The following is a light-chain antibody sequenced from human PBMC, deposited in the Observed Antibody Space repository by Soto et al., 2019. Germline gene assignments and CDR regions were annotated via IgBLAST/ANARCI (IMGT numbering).Light chain of an antibody. J-gene: IGLJ1*01. CDR3: CSYAGSSTLYV. V-gene: IGLV2-11*01. CDR1: SSDVGAYNF. Sequence: QSALTQPPSVSGSPGQSVTISCSGSSSDVGAYNFVSWYQQHPGKVPKLIIYDVTKRPSGVPNRFSGSKSGDTASLTISALQAEDEADYYCCSYAGSSTLYVFGSGTKVTVL. CDR2: DVT.